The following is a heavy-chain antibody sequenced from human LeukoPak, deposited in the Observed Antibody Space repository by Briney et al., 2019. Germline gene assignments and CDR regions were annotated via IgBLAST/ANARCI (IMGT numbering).Heavy chain of an antibody. CDR2: IKQDGSEK. V-gene: IGHV3-7*01. D-gene: IGHD3-10*01. J-gene: IGHJ4*02. Sequence: GGSLRLSCAASGFTFSSYWMSWVRQAPGKGLEWVANIKQDGSEKYYVDSVKGRFTISRDNAKNSLYLQMNSPRAEDTAVYYCARTERTYYYGSGNFDYWGQGTLVTVSS. CDR1: GFTFSSYW. CDR3: ARTERTYYYGSGNFDY.